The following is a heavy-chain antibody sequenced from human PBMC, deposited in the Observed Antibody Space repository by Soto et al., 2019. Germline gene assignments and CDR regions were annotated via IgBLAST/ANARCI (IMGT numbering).Heavy chain of an antibody. CDR1: GGSISSSRYY. CDR2: IYYSGST. V-gene: IGHV4-39*01. CDR3: ASTPRGYSYGRLGY. Sequence: PSETLSLTCTVSGGSISSSRYYWRWIRQPPGKGLEWIGSIYYSGSTYYNPSLKSRVTISVDTSKNQFSLKLSSVTAADTAVYYCASTPRGYSYGRLGYWGQGTLVTVSS. D-gene: IGHD5-18*01. J-gene: IGHJ4*02.